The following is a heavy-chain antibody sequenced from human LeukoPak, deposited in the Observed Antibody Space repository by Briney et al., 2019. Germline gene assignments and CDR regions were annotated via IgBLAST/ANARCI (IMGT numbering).Heavy chain of an antibody. Sequence: ARSLRLACAASVFTSSSYSMSWVRQAPRKGLEGVSAISGSGGSTYYADSVKGRFTISRDNSKNTLFLQMNSLRAEDMAVYYCAKSDYGDYFDFWGQGTLVTVSS. CDR2: ISGSGGST. CDR3: AKSDYGDYFDF. CDR1: VFTSSSYS. D-gene: IGHD4-17*01. V-gene: IGHV3-23*01. J-gene: IGHJ4*02.